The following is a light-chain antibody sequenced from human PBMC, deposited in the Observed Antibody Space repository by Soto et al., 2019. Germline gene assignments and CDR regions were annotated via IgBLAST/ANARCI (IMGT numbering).Light chain of an antibody. CDR1: QSLSTN. CDR3: QQYDKWPPLT. Sequence: EVVMTQSPATLSVSPGGRATLSCRASQSLSTNLAWYQQKPGQAPRLLIYGASTRATGIPAKFSGSGSGTEFTLTISSLQSEDFAVYYCQQYDKWPPLTFGGGTKVEFK. CDR2: GAS. V-gene: IGKV3-15*01. J-gene: IGKJ4*01.